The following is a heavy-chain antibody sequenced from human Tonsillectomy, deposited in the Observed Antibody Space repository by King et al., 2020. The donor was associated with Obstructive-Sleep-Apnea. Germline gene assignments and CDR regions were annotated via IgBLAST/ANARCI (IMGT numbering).Heavy chain of an antibody. CDR1: GFTFTSYD. J-gene: IGHJ6*02. Sequence: QLVQSGAEVKKPGASVKVSCKASGFTFTSYDINWVRQATGKGLEWMGWMNPDSGNTDYAQKCQGRGTITKNTSISTAYMELSSLRSEDTAVYYWARVGSMIRGVNEQKNYGMDVWGQGTTVTVSS. CDR2: MNPDSGNT. CDR3: ARVGSMIRGVNEQKNYGMDV. D-gene: IGHD3-10*01. V-gene: IGHV1-8*01.